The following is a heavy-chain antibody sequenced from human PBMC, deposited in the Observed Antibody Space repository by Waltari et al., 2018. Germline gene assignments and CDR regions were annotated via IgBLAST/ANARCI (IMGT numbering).Heavy chain of an antibody. CDR2: IWYDGSAT. V-gene: IGHV3-33*01. J-gene: IGHJ6*02. Sequence: QVQVVESGGGVVQPGTSLRLSCETFGFMVSCHCMHWVRQAPGRGLEWVGVIWYDGSATFYADSVRGRFTISRDNAKNTLYLQMNTLTAEDAGMYYCARDRSFWSGYHAMDVWGQGTSVTVSS. CDR3: ARDRSFWSGYHAMDV. D-gene: IGHD3-3*01. CDR1: GFMVSCHC.